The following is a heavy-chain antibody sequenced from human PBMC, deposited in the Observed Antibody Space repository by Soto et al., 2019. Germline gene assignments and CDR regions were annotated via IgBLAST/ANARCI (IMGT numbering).Heavy chain of an antibody. V-gene: IGHV3-21*01. Sequence: EVQLVESGGGLVKPGGSLRLSCAASGFTFSRYSFNWVRRAPGKGLEWVSSISSSSDYIYYADSVKGRFTISRDNAKNSLYLQMNSLRAEDTAVYYCASSQWMCYFDYWGQGTLVTVSS. CDR1: GFTFSRYS. J-gene: IGHJ4*02. CDR3: ASSQWMCYFDY. D-gene: IGHD5-12*01. CDR2: ISSSSDYI.